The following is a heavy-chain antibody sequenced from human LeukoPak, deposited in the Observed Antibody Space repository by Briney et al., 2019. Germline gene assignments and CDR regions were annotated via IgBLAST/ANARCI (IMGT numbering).Heavy chain of an antibody. J-gene: IGHJ4*02. Sequence: SEILSLTCTVSGGSVRGYFWSWIRQPPEKKGLEWLGEINHTGSTHYNPSLKGRVTISIDTSKNQFSLRLTSVTAADTAVYYCARFDYSGPFDFWGQGALVTVSS. CDR1: GGSVRGYF. V-gene: IGHV4-34*01. D-gene: IGHD4-23*01. CDR2: INHTGST. CDR3: ARFDYSGPFDF.